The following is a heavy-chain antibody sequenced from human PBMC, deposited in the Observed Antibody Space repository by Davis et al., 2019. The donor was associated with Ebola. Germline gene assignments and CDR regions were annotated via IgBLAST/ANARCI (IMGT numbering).Heavy chain of an antibody. Sequence: KVSCKASGYTFPNYWIGWVRQMPGKGLEWMGIIYPADSDTKYSPSFQGQVPISADKSISTAYLQWTSLKASDTAKYYCHALGSRGFQHWGQGTLVTVSS. V-gene: IGHV5-51*01. CDR3: HALGSRGFQH. CDR2: IYPADSDT. D-gene: IGHD3-22*01. J-gene: IGHJ1*01. CDR1: GYTFPNYW.